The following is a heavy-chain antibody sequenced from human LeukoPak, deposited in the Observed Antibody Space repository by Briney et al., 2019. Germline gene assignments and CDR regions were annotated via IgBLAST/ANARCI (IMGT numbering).Heavy chain of an antibody. CDR1: GDSVSSGNYY. CDR3: ARGQDDRSGTFDY. J-gene: IGHJ4*02. CDR2: MSPSGTT. D-gene: IGHD3-22*01. Sequence: PSETLSLTCTVSGDSVSSGNYYLSWIRQPPGKGLDWITYMSPSGTTKYNPSLKSRVTTSVDTSRTQFSLRLSSVTAADTAVCYCARGQDDRSGTFDYWGQGILVTVSS. V-gene: IGHV4-61*01.